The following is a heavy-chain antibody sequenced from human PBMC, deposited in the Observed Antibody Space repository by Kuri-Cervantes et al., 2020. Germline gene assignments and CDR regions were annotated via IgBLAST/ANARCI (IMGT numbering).Heavy chain of an antibody. CDR1: GGSFSGYY. J-gene: IGHJ6*03. CDR2: INHSGST. D-gene: IGHD3-9*01. CDR3: ARSTGRYYYYYYYMDV. Sequence: GSLRLSCAVYGGSFSGYYCSWIRQPPGKGLEWIGEINHSGSTNYNPSLKSRVTISVDTSKNQFSLKLSSVTAADTAVYYCARSTGRYYYYYYYMDVWGKGTTVTVSS. V-gene: IGHV4-34*01.